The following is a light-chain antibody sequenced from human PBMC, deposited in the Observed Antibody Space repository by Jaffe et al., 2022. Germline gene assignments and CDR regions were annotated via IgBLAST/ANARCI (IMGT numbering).Light chain of an antibody. V-gene: IGKV1D-12*01. CDR3: QQVSSFPYT. Sequence: DIQLTQSPSSVSASVGDRVTITCRASQGIRISLAWYQQRPGQAPKLLISATSTLQSGVPSRFSGGGSGTDFSLTISSLQPEDFATYYCQQVSSFPYTFGQGTKLDIK. J-gene: IGKJ2*01. CDR1: QGIRIS. CDR2: ATS.